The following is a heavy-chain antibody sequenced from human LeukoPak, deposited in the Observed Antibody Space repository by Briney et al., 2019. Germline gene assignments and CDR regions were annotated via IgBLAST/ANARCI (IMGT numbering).Heavy chain of an antibody. CDR1: GGSISSGGYY. V-gene: IGHV4-30-2*01. CDR3: ARAPYCSSTSCTSY. D-gene: IGHD2-2*01. Sequence: KTSETLSLTCTVSGGSISSGGYYWSWIRQPPGKGLEWIGYIYHSGSTYYNPSLKSRVTISVDRSKNQFSLKLSSVTAADTAVYYCARAPYCSSTSCTSYWGQGTLVTVSS. CDR2: IYHSGST. J-gene: IGHJ4*02.